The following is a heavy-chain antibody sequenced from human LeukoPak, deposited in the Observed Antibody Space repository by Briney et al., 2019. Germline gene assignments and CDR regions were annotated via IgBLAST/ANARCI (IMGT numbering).Heavy chain of an antibody. CDR2: INHSVST. CDR1: GGSFSGYY. Sequence: PSETLSLTCAVCGGSFSGYYWSWVRQPPGKGGEWMGEINHSVSTNYNPSLKSRLTISVDTSKNQFSLKLSSVTAADTAVYYCARASIFGVAKNDYWGQGTLVTVSS. J-gene: IGHJ4*02. D-gene: IGHD3-3*01. CDR3: ARASIFGVAKNDY. V-gene: IGHV4-34*01.